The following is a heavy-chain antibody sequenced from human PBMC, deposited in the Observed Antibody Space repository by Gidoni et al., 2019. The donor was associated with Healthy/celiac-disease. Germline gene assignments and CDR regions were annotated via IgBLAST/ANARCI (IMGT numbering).Heavy chain of an antibody. V-gene: IGHV4-39*07. CDR2: IYYSGST. CDR1: GGPISSSSYY. CDR3: ASSDYYDSSGHDY. D-gene: IGHD3-22*01. J-gene: IGHJ4*02. Sequence: QLQLQESGPGLVKPSETLSLTCTVSGGPISSSSYYWGWIRQPPGKGLEWIGSIYYSGSTYYNPSLKSRVTISVDTSKNQFSLKLSSVTAADTAVYYCASSDYYDSSGHDYWGQGTLVTVSS.